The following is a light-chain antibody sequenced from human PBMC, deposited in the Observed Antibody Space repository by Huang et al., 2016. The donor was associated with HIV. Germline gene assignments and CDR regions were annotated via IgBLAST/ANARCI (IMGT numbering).Light chain of an antibody. Sequence: EIVLTQSPGTLSLSPGERATLSCGASQSLSISYLAWYQQKPGQGPRLLIYGTSTRATGIPDRFSGSGSGTDFTLTISRREPEDFAMYYCQQYVRSPWTFGQGTKVEIK. CDR1: QSLSISY. V-gene: IGKV3-20*01. CDR2: GTS. J-gene: IGKJ1*01. CDR3: QQYVRSPWT.